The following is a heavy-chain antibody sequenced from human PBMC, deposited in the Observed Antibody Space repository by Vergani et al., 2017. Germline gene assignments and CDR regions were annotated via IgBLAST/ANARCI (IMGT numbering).Heavy chain of an antibody. V-gene: IGHV4-4*02. CDR1: GGSISSSNW. CDR2: IYYSGST. J-gene: IGHJ6*02. Sequence: QVQLQESGPGLVKPSGTLSLTCAVSGGSISSSNWWSWVRQPPGKGLEWIGYIYYSGSTYYNPSLKSRVTISVDTSKNQFSLKLSSVTAADTAVYYCARAPTLGPSEMGYYYYGMDVWGQGTTVTVSS. D-gene: IGHD1-14*01. CDR3: ARAPTLGPSEMGYYYYGMDV.